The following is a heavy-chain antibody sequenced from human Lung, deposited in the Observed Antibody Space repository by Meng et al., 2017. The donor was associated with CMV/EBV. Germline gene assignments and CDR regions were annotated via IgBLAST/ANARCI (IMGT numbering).Heavy chain of an antibody. J-gene: IGHJ5*02. Sequence: FTFSVATMHWVRPASGRGLEWVGRIRTRTNNYATAYAASVKGRFTFSRDDSKNTAYLQMNSLKTEDTAVYYCTSRLFYGSGGPSFDPWGQGTLVTVSS. CDR1: FTFSVAT. V-gene: IGHV3-73*01. CDR2: IRTRTNNYAT. CDR3: TSRLFYGSGGPSFDP. D-gene: IGHD3-10*01.